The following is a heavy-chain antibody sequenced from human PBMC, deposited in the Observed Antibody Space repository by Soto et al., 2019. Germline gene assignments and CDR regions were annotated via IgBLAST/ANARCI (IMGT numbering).Heavy chain of an antibody. Sequence: SVKVSCKASGGTFSSYAISWVRQAPGQGLEWMGGIIPIFGTANYAQKFQGRVTVTADESTSTAYMELSSLRSEDTAVYYCAREGRRVYSGYDWLDPWGQGTLVTVSS. CDR2: IIPIFGTA. CDR1: GGTFSSYA. D-gene: IGHD5-12*01. CDR3: AREGRRVYSGYDWLDP. J-gene: IGHJ5*02. V-gene: IGHV1-69*13.